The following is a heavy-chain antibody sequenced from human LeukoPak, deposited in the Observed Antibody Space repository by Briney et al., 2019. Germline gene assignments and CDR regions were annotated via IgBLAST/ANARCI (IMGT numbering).Heavy chain of an antibody. V-gene: IGHV4-59*01. Sequence: SETLSLTRTVSGYSISSGYYWSWIRQPPGKGLEWIGYIYYSGSTNYNPSLKSRVTISVDTSKNQFSLKLSSVTAADTAVYYCARSAYYYDSSEPQLDYWGQGTLVTVSS. D-gene: IGHD3-22*01. J-gene: IGHJ4*02. CDR1: GYSISSGYY. CDR3: ARSAYYYDSSEPQLDY. CDR2: IYYSGST.